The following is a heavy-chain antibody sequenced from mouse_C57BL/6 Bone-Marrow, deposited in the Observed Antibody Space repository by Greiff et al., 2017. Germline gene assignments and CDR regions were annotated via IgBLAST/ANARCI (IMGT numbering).Heavy chain of an antibody. CDR3: ARWLLRGGYY. V-gene: IGHV1-7*01. CDR2: INPSSGYT. Sequence: QVQLQQSGAELVRPGTSVKMSCTASGYTFTNYWIGWAQQRPGQGLEWIGYINPSSGYTKYNQKFKDKSTLTADKSYSPAYMQLSSLTYEDYAVYYCARWLLRGGYYWGQGTTLTVSS. CDR1: GYTFTNYW. J-gene: IGHJ2*01. D-gene: IGHD2-3*01.